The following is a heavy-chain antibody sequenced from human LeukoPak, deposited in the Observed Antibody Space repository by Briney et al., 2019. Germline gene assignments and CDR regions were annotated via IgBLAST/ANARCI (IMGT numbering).Heavy chain of an antibody. Sequence: SETLSLTCTVSGGSISSYYWSWIRQPPGKGLEWIGYIYYSGSTNYNPSLKSRVTISVDTSKNQFSLKLSSVTAGDTAVYYCARVPNDCGVWGQGTMVTVSS. V-gene: IGHV4-59*01. J-gene: IGHJ3*01. CDR3: ARVPNDCGV. D-gene: IGHD2-21*02. CDR1: GGSISSYY. CDR2: IYYSGST.